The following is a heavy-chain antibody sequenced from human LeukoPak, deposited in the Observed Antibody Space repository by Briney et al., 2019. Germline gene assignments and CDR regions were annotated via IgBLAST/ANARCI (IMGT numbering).Heavy chain of an antibody. V-gene: IGHV3-30-3*01. CDR3: ARDFAWLADY. Sequence: GRSLRLSCAASGFTFSRYAMHWVRQAPGKGLEWVAVISKDGSNKCYADSVKGRFTISRDNSKNTLYLQMDSLRAEDTAVYCCARDFAWLADYWGQGTLVTVSS. J-gene: IGHJ4*02. CDR2: ISKDGSNK. D-gene: IGHD6-19*01. CDR1: GFTFSRYA.